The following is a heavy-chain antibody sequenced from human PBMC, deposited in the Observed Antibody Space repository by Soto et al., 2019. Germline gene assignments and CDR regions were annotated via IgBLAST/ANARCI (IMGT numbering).Heavy chain of an antibody. J-gene: IGHJ5*02. CDR2: IYYSGTA. CDR3: ARNPPSPGGYGHFDP. V-gene: IGHV4-39*01. D-gene: IGHD5-12*01. Sequence: QLQLQESGPGLVKPSETLSLTCVVSGDSIRSSNYYWGWLRQSPVKGLEWIGSIYYSGTAYYNPSLKGQFTISIDPPKNQFPRKLIPWTAADPPLYSLARNPPSPGGYGHFDPGGKGNLVTVSS. CDR1: GDSIRSSNYY.